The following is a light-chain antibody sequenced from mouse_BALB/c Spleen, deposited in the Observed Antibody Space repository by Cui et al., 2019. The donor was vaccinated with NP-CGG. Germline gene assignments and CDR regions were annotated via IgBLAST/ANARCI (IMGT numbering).Light chain of an antibody. CDR2: GTN. V-gene: IGLV1*01. CDR1: NGSVTTSNY. Sequence: HAVVTQESAPTTSPGETVTLTCRSSNGSVTTSNYANWVQEKPDHVFTGLIGGTNNRAPGVPARFSGSLIGDKAALTITGAQTEDEAIYFCALWYSNHWVFGGGTKLTVL. CDR3: ALWYSNHWV. J-gene: IGLJ1*01.